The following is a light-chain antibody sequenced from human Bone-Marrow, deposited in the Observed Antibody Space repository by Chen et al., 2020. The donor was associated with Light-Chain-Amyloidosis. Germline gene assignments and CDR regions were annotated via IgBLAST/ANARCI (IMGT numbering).Light chain of an antibody. Sequence: SYGLTQPSSVSVAPGQTATIACGGNNIGSTSVTWYQQTPGQAPLLVVYDDSDRPSGIPERLSCSNSANTATLTSSSVGAGYDADYYYQVWDRSSDRPVFGGGTKLTVL. CDR2: DDS. CDR1: NIGSTS. J-gene: IGLJ3*02. CDR3: QVWDRSSDRPV. V-gene: IGLV3-21*02.